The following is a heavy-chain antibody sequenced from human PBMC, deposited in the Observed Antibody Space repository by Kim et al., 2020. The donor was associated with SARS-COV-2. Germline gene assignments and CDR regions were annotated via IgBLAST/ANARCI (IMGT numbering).Heavy chain of an antibody. Sequence: GGSLRLSCAASGFTFSSYDMHWVRQATGKGLEWVSAIGTAGDPYYPGSVKGRSTISRENAKNSLYLQMNSLRAGDTAVYYCARSSGSDAFDICGQGTMVTVSS. V-gene: IGHV3-13*05. D-gene: IGHD6-25*01. CDR3: ARSSGSDAFDI. CDR1: GFTFSSYD. J-gene: IGHJ3*02. CDR2: IGTAGDP.